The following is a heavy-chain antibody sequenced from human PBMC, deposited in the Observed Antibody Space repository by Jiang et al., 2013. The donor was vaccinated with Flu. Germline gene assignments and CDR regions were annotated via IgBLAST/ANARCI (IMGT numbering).Heavy chain of an antibody. D-gene: IGHD3-3*01. CDR3: ARRVLRFLEWSKDAFDI. J-gene: IGHJ3*02. CDR1: GGSISSSSYY. Sequence: GPGLVKPSETLSLTCTVSGGSISSSSYYWGWIRQPPGKGLEWIGSIYYSGSTYYNPSLKSRVTISVDTSKNQFSLKLSSVTAADTAVYYCARRVLRFLEWSKDAFDIWGQGTMVTVSS. V-gene: IGHV4-39*01. CDR2: IYYSGST.